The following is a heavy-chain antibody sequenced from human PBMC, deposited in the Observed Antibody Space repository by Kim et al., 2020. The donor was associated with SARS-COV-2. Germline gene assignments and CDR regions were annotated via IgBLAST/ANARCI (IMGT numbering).Heavy chain of an antibody. V-gene: IGHV4-39*01. Sequence: SETLSLTCTVSGGSISSSSYYWGWIRQPPGKGLEWIGSIYYSGSTYYNPSLKSRVTISVDTSKNQFSLKLSSVTAADTAVYYCARRQGVHPRQDFDYWGQGTLVTVSS. CDR1: GGSISSSSYY. CDR3: ARRQGVHPRQDFDY. J-gene: IGHJ4*02. CDR2: IYYSGST. D-gene: IGHD1-1*01.